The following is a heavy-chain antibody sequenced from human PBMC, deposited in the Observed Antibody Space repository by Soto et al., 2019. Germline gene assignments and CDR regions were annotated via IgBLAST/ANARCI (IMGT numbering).Heavy chain of an antibody. CDR3: AKGYYDSRGYSYDDY. J-gene: IGHJ4*02. D-gene: IGHD3-22*01. Sequence: GGSLRLSCAASGFTFSNYDMSWVRQAPGKGLEWVSVNRSRGGSTYYADSVRGRFTISRDNSKNTLYLQMNSLRGEDMAVYHCAKGYYDSRGYSYDDYWGQRTLVTVSS. CDR2: NRSRGGST. CDR1: GFTFSNYD. V-gene: IGHV3-23*01.